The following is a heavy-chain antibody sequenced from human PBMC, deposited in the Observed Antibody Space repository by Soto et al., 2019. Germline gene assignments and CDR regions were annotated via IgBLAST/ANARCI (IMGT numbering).Heavy chain of an antibody. Sequence: QVQLQESGPGLVKPSETLSLTCTVSGDSISRYYWSWIRLSPGKGLEWVGYIYYSGETDYNPTVKSRDTTSVDRFQNPFTLNLSSMSTADTALYYCARHHGGVSLKGSGMDVWGQGTTVTVSS. J-gene: IGHJ6*02. V-gene: IGHV4-59*08. CDR1: GDSISRYY. D-gene: IGHD3-3*01. CDR2: IYYSGET. CDR3: ARHHGGVSLKGSGMDV.